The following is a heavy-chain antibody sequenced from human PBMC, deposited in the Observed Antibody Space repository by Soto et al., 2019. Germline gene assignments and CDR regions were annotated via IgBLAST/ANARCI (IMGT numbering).Heavy chain of an antibody. D-gene: IGHD3-10*01. J-gene: IGHJ4*02. V-gene: IGHV3-30*18. CDR1: GFSFSSYG. CDR3: AKEGRDYHYYFDY. Sequence: QVQLVESGGGVVQPGRSLRLSCGASGFSFSSYGMHWVRQAPGKGLDWVAVISYDGYNKYYADSVKGRFTVSRDNSRNTLYLQIDSLRAEDTSVYYCAKEGRDYHYYFDYWGQGTLVTVSS. CDR2: ISYDGYNK.